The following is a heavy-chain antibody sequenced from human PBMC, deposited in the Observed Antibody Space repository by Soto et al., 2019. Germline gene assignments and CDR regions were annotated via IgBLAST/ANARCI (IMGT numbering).Heavy chain of an antibody. D-gene: IGHD3-3*01. J-gene: IGHJ5*02. V-gene: IGHV4-34*01. Sequence: PSETLSLTCAVYGGSFSGYYWSWIRQPPGKGLEWIGEINHSGSTNYNPSLKSRVTISVDTSKNQFSLKLSSVTAADTAVYYCARVARITSCGVVKYNWFDLWGQGTLVNVAS. CDR2: INHSGST. CDR3: ARVARITSCGVVKYNWFDL. CDR1: GGSFSGYY.